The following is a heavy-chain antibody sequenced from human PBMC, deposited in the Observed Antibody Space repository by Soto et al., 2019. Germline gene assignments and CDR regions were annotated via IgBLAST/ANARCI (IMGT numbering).Heavy chain of an antibody. J-gene: IGHJ6*02. D-gene: IGHD3-9*01. Sequence: PGGVLRLSCAASGVTFSSYAMHWVRQAPGKGLEWVAVISYDGSNKYYADSVKGRFTISRDNSKNTLYLQMNSLRAEDTAVYYCARVFYDILTGFSLDSGMDVWGQGTTVTVSS. CDR3: ARVFYDILTGFSLDSGMDV. CDR1: GVTFSSYA. V-gene: IGHV3-30-3*01. CDR2: ISYDGSNK.